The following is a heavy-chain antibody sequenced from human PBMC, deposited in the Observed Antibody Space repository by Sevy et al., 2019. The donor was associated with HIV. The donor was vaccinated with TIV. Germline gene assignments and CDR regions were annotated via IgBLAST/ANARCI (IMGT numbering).Heavy chain of an antibody. CDR3: ATLDCGSENPFYGTDV. V-gene: IGHV1-24*01. CDR1: GYTIPKLP. J-gene: IGHJ6*02. CDR2: FDPEDGET. D-gene: IGHD3-3*01. Sequence: ASVKVSCKVSGYTIPKLPMHWVRQAPGKGLEWMGGFDPEDGETIYAQRFQGSVTMTGDTSTDTAYMELMSLRSEDTAVYYCATLDCGSENPFYGTDVWGQGTTVTVSS.